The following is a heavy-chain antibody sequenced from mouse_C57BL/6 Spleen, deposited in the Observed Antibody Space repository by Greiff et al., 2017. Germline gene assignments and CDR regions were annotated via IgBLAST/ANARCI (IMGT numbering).Heavy chain of an antibody. CDR2: INPNNGGT. J-gene: IGHJ2*01. CDR3: LLLYFDD. Sequence: EVQLQQSGPELVKPGASVKISCKASGYTFTDSYMNWVKQSHGKSLEWIGDINPNNGGTSYNQKFKGKATLTVDKSSSTAYMELRSLTSEDSAVYYCLLLYFDDWGQGTTLTVSS. CDR1: GYTFTDSY. V-gene: IGHV1-26*01. D-gene: IGHD2-10*01.